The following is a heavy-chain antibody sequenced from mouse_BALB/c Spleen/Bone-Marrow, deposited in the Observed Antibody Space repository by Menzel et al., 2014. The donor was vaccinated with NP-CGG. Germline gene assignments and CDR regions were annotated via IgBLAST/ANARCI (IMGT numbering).Heavy chain of an antibody. V-gene: IGHV1S135*01. D-gene: IGHD2-4*01. CDR2: IDPFNGDT. CDR1: GYSFTSYC. J-gene: IGHJ3*01. CDR3: ARRVITTGPGFAY. Sequence: EVQLQQSGPELMKPGASVKISCRASGYSFTSYCMHWVKQSHGKSLERIGYIDPFNGDTNYNQKFKGKATLTVDKSSSTAYMHLSSLTSEDSAVYYCARRVITTGPGFAYWGQGTLVTVSA.